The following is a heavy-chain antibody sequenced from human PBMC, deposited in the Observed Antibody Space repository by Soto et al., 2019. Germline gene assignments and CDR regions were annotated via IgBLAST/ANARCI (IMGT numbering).Heavy chain of an antibody. J-gene: IGHJ6*02. CDR2: INPNSGGT. CDR1: RYPFTGYY. V-gene: IGHV1-2*02. CDR3: ARGEKVIWSGYPHYYYYGMDV. D-gene: IGHD3-3*01. Sequence: GGSVQVSFKASRYPFTGYYVHCVRPAPGQGVAWMGWINPNSGGTNYAQKFQGRVTMTRDTSSSTAYMELSRLRSDDTAVYYCARGEKVIWSGYPHYYYYGMDVWGQGTPVTVSS.